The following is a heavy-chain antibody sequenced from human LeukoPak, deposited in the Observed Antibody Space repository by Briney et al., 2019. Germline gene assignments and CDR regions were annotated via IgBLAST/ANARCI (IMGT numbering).Heavy chain of an antibody. V-gene: IGHV4-4*07. J-gene: IGHJ4*02. CDR1: GGSISSYY. CDR2: IYSSGST. Sequence: SETLSLTCTVSGGSISSYYWNWIRQPAGKGLEWIGRIYSSGSTDYNPSLKSRVTMSVDSSKNQFSLNVSSVTAADSAVYYCARARGRLLLIDFWGQGTLVIVSS. CDR3: ARARGRLLLIDF. D-gene: IGHD6-25*01.